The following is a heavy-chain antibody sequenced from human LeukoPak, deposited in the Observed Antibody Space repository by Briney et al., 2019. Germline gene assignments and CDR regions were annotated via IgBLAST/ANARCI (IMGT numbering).Heavy chain of an antibody. Sequence: SVKVSCKASGGTFSIYAISWVRQAPGQGLEWMGGIIPIFGTANYAQKFQGRVTITADESTSTAYMELSSLRSEDTAVYYCARALGLCSGGSCYSQYYYYYGMDVWGQGTTVTVSS. CDR1: GGTFSIYA. CDR3: ARALGLCSGGSCYSQYYYYYGMDV. J-gene: IGHJ6*02. D-gene: IGHD2-15*01. V-gene: IGHV1-69*13. CDR2: IIPIFGTA.